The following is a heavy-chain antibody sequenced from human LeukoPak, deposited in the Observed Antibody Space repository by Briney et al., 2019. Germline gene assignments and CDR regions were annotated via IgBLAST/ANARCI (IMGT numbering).Heavy chain of an antibody. CDR1: GYTFTVYY. CDR2: INPNSGGT. Sequence: GASVTVSFTASGYTFTVYYMHWVRQAPGQGLEWMGWINPNSGGTNYAQKFQGRVTMTRDTSISTAYMELSRLRSDDTAVYYCARNPYSGSYHFYYYYYGMDVWGQGTTVTVSS. D-gene: IGHD1-26*01. V-gene: IGHV1-2*02. CDR3: ARNPYSGSYHFYYYYYGMDV. J-gene: IGHJ6*02.